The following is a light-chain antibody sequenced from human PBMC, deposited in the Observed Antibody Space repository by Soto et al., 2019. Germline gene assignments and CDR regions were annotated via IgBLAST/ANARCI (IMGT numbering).Light chain of an antibody. Sequence: QSVLTQPASVSGSPGQSITISCTGTSSDVGRYSYVSWYQQHPGEAPKLVIYEVSNRPSGISYRFSGSKSGNTASLTISGLQAEDEADYYCTSYTTSITWVFGGGTKLTVL. J-gene: IGLJ3*02. V-gene: IGLV2-14*01. CDR1: SSDVGRYSY. CDR3: TSYTTSITWV. CDR2: EVS.